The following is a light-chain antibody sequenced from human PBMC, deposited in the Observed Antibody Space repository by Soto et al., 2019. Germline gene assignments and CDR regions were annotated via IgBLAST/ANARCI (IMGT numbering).Light chain of an antibody. V-gene: IGLV2-14*03. CDR2: DVT. CDR1: SSDVGAYNY. J-gene: IGLJ1*01. Sequence: QSALTQPASVSGSPGQSITISCTGTSSDVGAYNYVSWYQQHPGKAPKLMIYDVTNRPSGVSNRFSGSKSGYPASLTISGLQAEDEADYYCSSYTTSSTYVFGTGTKVTVL. CDR3: SSYTTSSTYV.